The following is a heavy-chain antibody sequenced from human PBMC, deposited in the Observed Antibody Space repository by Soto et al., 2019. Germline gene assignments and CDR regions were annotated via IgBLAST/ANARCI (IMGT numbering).Heavy chain of an antibody. CDR2: INTDGSDT. CDR3: AREGFRDSSGRYYYSGMDV. Sequence: EVQLVESGGGLVQPGGSLRLSCAASGCPFISYWMHWVRQAPGKGLVWVSRINTDGSDTTYADYVKGRFTISRDNAKNTLYLQMNGLGAEDTAVYYCAREGFRDSSGRYYYSGMDVWGPGTTVTVSS. V-gene: IGHV3-74*01. CDR1: GCPFISYW. D-gene: IGHD3-22*01. J-gene: IGHJ6*02.